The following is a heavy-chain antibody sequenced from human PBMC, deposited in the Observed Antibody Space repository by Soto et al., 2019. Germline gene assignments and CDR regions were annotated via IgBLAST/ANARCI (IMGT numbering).Heavy chain of an antibody. CDR1: GGSISGSNW. Sequence: QVQLQESGPGLVKPSGTLSLTCAVSGGSISGSNWWGWVRQTPGKGLEWIGEIYHSGNTNYNPSLKSRVTISVDQSKNQFSLRLSSVTAADTAVYYCAKGATYSSSWYLCYWGQGTLVTVSS. D-gene: IGHD6-13*01. CDR3: AKGATYSSSWYLCY. CDR2: IYHSGNT. J-gene: IGHJ4*02. V-gene: IGHV4-4*02.